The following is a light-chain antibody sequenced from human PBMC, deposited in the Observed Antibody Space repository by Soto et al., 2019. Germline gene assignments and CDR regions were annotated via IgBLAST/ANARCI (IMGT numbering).Light chain of an antibody. CDR2: GAS. V-gene: IGKV3-11*01. Sequence: EIVLTQSPATLSLSPGERATLSCRASQGVSTDLAWYQQKPGQPPRLLISGASNRATGIPARFSGRGSGADFTLTISSLEPEDFAVYYCQLRSTWPPEFTFGGGTKVEMK. CDR1: QGVSTD. CDR3: QLRSTWPPEFT. J-gene: IGKJ4*01.